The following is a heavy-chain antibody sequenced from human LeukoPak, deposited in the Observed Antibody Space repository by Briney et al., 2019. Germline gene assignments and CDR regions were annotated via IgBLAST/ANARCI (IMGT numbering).Heavy chain of an antibody. CDR1: GLTFSSFN. D-gene: IGHD2-2*01. CDR3: AKAGEVPAAIPDY. V-gene: IGHV3-30*18. J-gene: IGHJ4*02. Sequence: GGSLRLSCAASGLTFSSFNMNWVRQAPGKGLEWVAVISYDGSNKYYADSVKGRFTISRDNSKNTLYLQMNSLRAEDTAVYYCAKAGEVPAAIPDYWGQGTLVTVSS. CDR2: ISYDGSNK.